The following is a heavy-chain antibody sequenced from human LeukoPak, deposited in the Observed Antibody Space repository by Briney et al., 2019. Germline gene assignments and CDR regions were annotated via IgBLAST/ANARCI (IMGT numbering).Heavy chain of an antibody. D-gene: IGHD2-15*01. Sequence: GGSLRLSCAASGFTFSDYYMSWIRQAPGKGLEWVSYISSSGSIIYYADSVKGRFTISRDNAKNSLYLQMNSLRAEDTAVYYCAKVPILGYCSGGSCRNFDYWGQGTLVTVSS. CDR1: GFTFSDYY. V-gene: IGHV3-11*01. CDR2: ISSSGSII. J-gene: IGHJ4*02. CDR3: AKVPILGYCSGGSCRNFDY.